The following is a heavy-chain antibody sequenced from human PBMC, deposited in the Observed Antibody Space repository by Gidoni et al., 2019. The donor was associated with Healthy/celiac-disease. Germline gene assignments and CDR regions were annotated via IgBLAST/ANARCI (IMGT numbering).Heavy chain of an antibody. CDR1: GGSFSGYY. V-gene: IGHV4-34*01. CDR2: IKPSGST. Sequence: QVQLQQWGAGLLQPSEPLSLTCAVYGGSFSGYYWSWIRQPPGQGLEWMGDIKPSGSTNYNPSRKSRVTISVDTSKNQFSLKLSSVTAADTAGYYCARVTRGYWSGGSCYSFGYWGQGTLVTVSS. D-gene: IGHD2-15*01. J-gene: IGHJ4*02. CDR3: ARVTRGYWSGGSCYSFGY.